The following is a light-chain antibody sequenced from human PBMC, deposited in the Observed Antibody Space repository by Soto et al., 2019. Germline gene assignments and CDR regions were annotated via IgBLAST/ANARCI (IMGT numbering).Light chain of an antibody. V-gene: IGLV2-11*01. J-gene: IGLJ1*01. Sequence: QSVLTQPRSVSGSPGQSVTISCTGTSSHVGGYNYVSWYQQHTGKAPKLIIYDVNRRPSGVPDRFSGTKSGNTASLTISGLQAEDEADYYCCSYAGSYSYVFGTGTKVTVL. CDR1: SSHVGGYNY. CDR3: CSYAGSYSYV. CDR2: DVN.